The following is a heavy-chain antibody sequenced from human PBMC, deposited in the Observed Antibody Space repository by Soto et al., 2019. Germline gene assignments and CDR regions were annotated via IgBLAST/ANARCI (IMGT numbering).Heavy chain of an antibody. J-gene: IGHJ5*02. CDR3: VRRNVSATGIDWFDP. V-gene: IGHV1-3*01. D-gene: IGHD6-13*01. CDR1: GYTFTSYG. Sequence: SVNVSYKASGYTFTSYGIHWVRQAPVQRLEWMGWINAANGDTKYSPKFQGRVTITRDTSASTAYTELSSLRSEDTAVYYCVRRNVSATGIDWFDPWGQGTQVTV. CDR2: INAANGDT.